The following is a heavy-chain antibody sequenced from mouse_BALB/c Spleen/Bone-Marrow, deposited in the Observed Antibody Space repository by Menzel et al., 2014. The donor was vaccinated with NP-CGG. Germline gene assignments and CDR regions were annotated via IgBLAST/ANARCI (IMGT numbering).Heavy chain of an antibody. CDR3: ARGLDGNSGY. D-gene: IGHD2-1*01. CDR2: IDPSDSYT. CDR1: GYTFTSYW. J-gene: IGHJ2*01. Sequence: QVQLQQSGAELAKPGASVKLSCKASGYTFTSYWMHWVKQRPGQGLEWIGEIDPSDSYTNYNQKFKGKATLTVDKSSSTAYMQLSSLASEDSAVYYCARGLDGNSGYWGQGTTLTVSS. V-gene: IGHV1-69*02.